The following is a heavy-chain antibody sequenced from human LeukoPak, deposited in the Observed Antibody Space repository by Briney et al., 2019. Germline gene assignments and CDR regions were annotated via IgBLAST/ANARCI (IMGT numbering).Heavy chain of an antibody. CDR2: IYPGDSDT. V-gene: IGHV5-51*01. D-gene: IGHD2-21*02. CDR1: GYSFTSYW. Sequence: GESLRISCKGSGYSFTSYWIGWVRQMPGRGLEWMGIIYPGDSDTRYSPSFQGQVTVSADKSISTAYLQWSSLKASDTAMYYCATSRGYYCGGDCYTFDHWGQGTLVTVSS. CDR3: ATSRGYYCGGDCYTFDH. J-gene: IGHJ4*02.